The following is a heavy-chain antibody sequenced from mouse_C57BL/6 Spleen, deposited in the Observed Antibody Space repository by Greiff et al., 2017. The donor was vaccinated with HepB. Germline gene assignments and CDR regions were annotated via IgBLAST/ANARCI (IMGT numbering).Heavy chain of an antibody. Sequence: DVMLVESGGGLVKPGGSLKLSCAASGFTFSSYAMSWVRQTPEKRLEWVATISDGGSYTYYPDNVKGRFTISIDNAKNNLYLQMSHLKSEDTAMYYCAREGAQAWFAYWGQGTLVTVSA. CDR1: GFTFSSYA. J-gene: IGHJ3*01. D-gene: IGHD3-1*01. V-gene: IGHV5-4*01. CDR3: AREGAQAWFAY. CDR2: ISDGGSYT.